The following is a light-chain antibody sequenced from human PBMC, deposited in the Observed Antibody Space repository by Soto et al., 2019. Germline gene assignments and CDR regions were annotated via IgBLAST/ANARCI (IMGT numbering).Light chain of an antibody. CDR1: QSVPSNY. V-gene: IGKV3-20*01. CDR2: DAS. J-gene: IGKJ1*01. Sequence: EIVMTQSPATLSVSPGERATLSCRASQSVPSNYLAWYQQKPGQSPRLLIYDASNRATGIPDRFSGSGSGTAFTLTISRLEPEDFTVYYCHHYETFGQGTKVDIK. CDR3: HHYET.